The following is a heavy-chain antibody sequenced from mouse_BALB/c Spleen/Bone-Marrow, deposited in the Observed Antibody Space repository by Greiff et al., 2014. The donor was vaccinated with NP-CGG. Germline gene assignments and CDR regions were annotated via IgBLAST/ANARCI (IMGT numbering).Heavy chain of an antibody. CDR1: GYSFTGYF. CDR2: INPYNGDT. CDR3: ARSGYYGSSYFDY. D-gene: IGHD1-1*01. Sequence: VQLQQSGPELVKPGASVKISCKASGYSFTGYFMNWVMQSHGKSLEWIGRINPYNGDTFYNQKFKGKATLAVDKSSSTAHMELRSLASEDSAVYYCARSGYYGSSYFDYWGQGTALTVSP. V-gene: IGHV1-20*02. J-gene: IGHJ2*01.